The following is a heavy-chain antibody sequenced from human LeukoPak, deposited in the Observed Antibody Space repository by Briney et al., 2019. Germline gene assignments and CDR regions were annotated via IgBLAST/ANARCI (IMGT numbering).Heavy chain of an antibody. CDR2: INSDGKTV. Sequence: GGSLRLSCAASGFTFSSYAMSRVRQAPGEGLEWVSYINSDGKTVYYADSVKGRFTVSRDNAKKSLYLQMNSLRAEDTAVYYCARDARPVDAIPTFDYWGQGTLAAVSS. V-gene: IGHV3-48*03. D-gene: IGHD2-8*01. CDR3: ARDARPVDAIPTFDY. CDR1: GFTFSSYA. J-gene: IGHJ4*02.